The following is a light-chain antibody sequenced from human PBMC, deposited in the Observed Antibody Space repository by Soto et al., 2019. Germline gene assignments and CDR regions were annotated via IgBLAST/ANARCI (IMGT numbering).Light chain of an antibody. CDR3: QTWGTGTPWV. CDR1: SGHSNYA. Sequence: QPVLTQSPSASASLGASVKLTCTLSSGHSNYAIAWHQQQPEKGPRYLMKLNSDGSYSKGDGIPDRFAGSSSGAERYLTISSLQSEDEADYYCQTWGTGTPWVFGGGTKLTVL. CDR2: LNSDGSY. V-gene: IGLV4-69*01. J-gene: IGLJ3*02.